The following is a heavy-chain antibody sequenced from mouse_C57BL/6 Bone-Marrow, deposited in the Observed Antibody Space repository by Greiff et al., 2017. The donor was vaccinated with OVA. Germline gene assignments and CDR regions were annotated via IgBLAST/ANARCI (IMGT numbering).Heavy chain of an antibody. J-gene: IGHJ4*01. CDR3: ARDWAYAMDY. V-gene: IGHV1-69*01. D-gene: IGHD4-1*01. CDR2: IDPSDSYT. CDR1: GYTFTSYW. Sequence: LQQPGAELVMPGASVKLSCKASGYTFTSYWMHWVKQRPGQGLEWIGEIDPSDSYTNYNQKFKGKSTLTVDKSSSTAYMQLSSLTSEDSAVYYCARDWAYAMDYWGQGTSVTVSS.